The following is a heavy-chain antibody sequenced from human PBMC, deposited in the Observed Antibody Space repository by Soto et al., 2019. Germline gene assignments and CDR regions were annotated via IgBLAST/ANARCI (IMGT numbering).Heavy chain of an antibody. J-gene: IGHJ4*02. Sequence: QVQLVQSGAEVRKPGSSVKVSCEASRGTFSSYALNWMRQAPGQGLEWMGGIIPLFGTTTYAEKFQGRVTITADESTRTAFLELSSLTSEDTAMYYCARDGGGATFDYWGQGTLVTVSS. V-gene: IGHV1-69*12. CDR2: IIPLFGTT. CDR1: RGTFSSYA. D-gene: IGHD1-26*01. CDR3: ARDGGGATFDY.